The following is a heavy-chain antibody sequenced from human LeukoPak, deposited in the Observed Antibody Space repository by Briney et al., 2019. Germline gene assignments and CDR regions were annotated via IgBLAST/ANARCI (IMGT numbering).Heavy chain of an antibody. CDR2: IYYSGST. J-gene: IGHJ4*02. CDR1: GGSISSSSYY. CDR3: ARRPSDWYSPIDY. Sequence: KASETLSLTCTVSGGSISSSSYYWGWIRQPPGKGLEWIGSIYYSGSTYYNPSLKSRVTISVDTSKNQFSLKLSSVTAADTAVYYCARRPSDWYSPIDYWGPGTLVTVS. V-gene: IGHV4-39*01. D-gene: IGHD6-19*01.